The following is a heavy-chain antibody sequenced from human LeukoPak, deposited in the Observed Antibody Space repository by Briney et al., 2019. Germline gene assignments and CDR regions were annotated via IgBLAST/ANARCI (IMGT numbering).Heavy chain of an antibody. CDR2: ISISSTTI. D-gene: IGHD1-26*01. CDR3: ARYGGSYSFDY. Sequence: GGSLRLSCAASGFTFSSYSMNWVRQAPGKGLEWVSYISISSTTIYYADSVKGRFTISRDNAKNSLYLQMNSLRADDTAVYYCARYGGSYSFDYWGQGTLVTVSS. J-gene: IGHJ4*02. V-gene: IGHV3-48*04. CDR1: GFTFSSYS.